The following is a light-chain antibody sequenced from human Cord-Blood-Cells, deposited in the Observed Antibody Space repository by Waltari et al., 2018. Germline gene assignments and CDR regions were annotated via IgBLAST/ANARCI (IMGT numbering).Light chain of an antibody. CDR3: QQRSNWPLLT. Sequence: EIVLTQSPATLSLSPVVRATLSCRASQSVSSYLAWYQQKPGQAPRLLIYDASNRATGIPARFSGSGSGTDFTLTISSLEPEDFAVYYCQQRSNWPLLTFGGGTKVEIK. V-gene: IGKV3-11*01. CDR1: QSVSSY. J-gene: IGKJ4*01. CDR2: DAS.